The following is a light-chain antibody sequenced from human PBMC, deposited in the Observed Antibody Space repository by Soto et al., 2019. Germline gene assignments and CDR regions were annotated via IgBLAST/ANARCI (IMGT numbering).Light chain of an antibody. J-gene: IGKJ1*01. V-gene: IGKV3-15*01. CDR1: QGVSGK. CDR2: DAS. CDR3: QQYNSWLWT. Sequence: EVLMTQSPATLSVSPGERATLSCGASQGVSGKLAWYQQKPGQAPRLLIYDASTRATGIPARFSGSGSGTEFTLIISSLQSEDSAVYYCQQYNSWLWTFGQGTKVDIK.